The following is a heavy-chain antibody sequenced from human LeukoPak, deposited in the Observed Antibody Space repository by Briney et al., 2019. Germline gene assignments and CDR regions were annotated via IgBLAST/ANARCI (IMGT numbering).Heavy chain of an antibody. Sequence: PGGSLRLSCAASGFTFSSYAMHWVRQAPGKGLEWVAVISSGGSDKYYPDSVKGRFTISRDNSKNTLYLQMNSLRPEDTAVYYCAKDAAAAGSFDFWGQGTLVTVSS. D-gene: IGHD6-13*01. CDR3: AKDAAAAGSFDF. V-gene: IGHV3-30*18. J-gene: IGHJ4*02. CDR1: GFTFSSYA. CDR2: ISSGGSDK.